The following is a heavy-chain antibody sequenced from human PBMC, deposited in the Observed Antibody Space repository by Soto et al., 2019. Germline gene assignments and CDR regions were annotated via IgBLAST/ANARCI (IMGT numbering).Heavy chain of an antibody. V-gene: IGHV3-21*01. CDR2: ITTGGEYI. J-gene: IGHJ2*01. CDR3: ARRLGSLPTANLDL. Sequence: GGSLRLSCAASGFTFSSFNMNWVRQAPGKGLEWVSSITTGGEYIFYADSVKGRFTISRDNSKNSLYLQMNSLRADDTAVYYCARRLGSLPTANLDLWGRGTLVTVSS. CDR1: GFTFSSFN. D-gene: IGHD1-1*01.